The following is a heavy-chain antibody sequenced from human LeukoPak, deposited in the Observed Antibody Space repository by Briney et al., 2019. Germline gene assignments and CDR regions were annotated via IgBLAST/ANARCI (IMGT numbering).Heavy chain of an antibody. J-gene: IGHJ3*02. CDR3: ARRELLSTPDAFDI. D-gene: IGHD3-10*01. V-gene: IGHV4-39*01. Sequence: PSETRSLTCTVSGGSISSSSYYWCWIRQPPGKGLEWIGSIYYSGSTYYNPSLKSRVTISVDTSKNQFSLKVSSVTAADTAVYYCARRELLSTPDAFDIWGQGTMVTVSS. CDR1: GGSISSSSYY. CDR2: IYYSGST.